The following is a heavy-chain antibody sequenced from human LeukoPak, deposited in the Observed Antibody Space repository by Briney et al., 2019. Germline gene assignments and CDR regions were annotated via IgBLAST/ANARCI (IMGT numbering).Heavy chain of an antibody. CDR2: IYPGDSDT. CDR3: ARTYCSGGRCYSYAFDI. CDR1: GYSFTIYW. Sequence: PGESLKISCKGSGYSFTIYWIGWVRQMPGKGLEWMGIIYPGDSDTRYSPSFQGQVTISADKSINTAYLQWSSLRASDTAMYYWARTYCSGGRCYSYAFDIWGQGTMVTVSS. V-gene: IGHV5-51*01. J-gene: IGHJ3*02. D-gene: IGHD2-15*01.